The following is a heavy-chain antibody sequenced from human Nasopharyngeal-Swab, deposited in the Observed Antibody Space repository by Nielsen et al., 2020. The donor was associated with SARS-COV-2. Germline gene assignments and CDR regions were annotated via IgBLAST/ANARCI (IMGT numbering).Heavy chain of an antibody. D-gene: IGHD3-22*01. J-gene: IGHJ4*02. CDR3: ARASRQYYDSGGYYFTY. CDR1: GGTFSSYK. Sequence: SVKVSCKASGGTFSSYKITWIRQAPGQGLEWMGGIIPISGTRNYAPKFQGRVTITADESTSTAYMKLSSLRSEDTAVYYCARASRQYYDSGGYYFTYWGQGTLVTVSS. CDR2: IIPISGTR. V-gene: IGHV1-69*13.